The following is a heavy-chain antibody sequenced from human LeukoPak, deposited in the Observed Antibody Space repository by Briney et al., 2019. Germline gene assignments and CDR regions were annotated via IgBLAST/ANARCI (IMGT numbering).Heavy chain of an antibody. Sequence: GGPLRLSCAASGFTFSSYGMHWVRQAPGKGLEWVAFIPYDGSNKYYADSVKGRFTISRDTSKNTLYLQINSLSAEGTAVYYCARGENWAFDYWGQGTLVTVSS. CDR3: ARGENWAFDY. J-gene: IGHJ4*02. V-gene: IGHV3-30*02. CDR1: GFTFSSYG. D-gene: IGHD7-27*01. CDR2: IPYDGSNK.